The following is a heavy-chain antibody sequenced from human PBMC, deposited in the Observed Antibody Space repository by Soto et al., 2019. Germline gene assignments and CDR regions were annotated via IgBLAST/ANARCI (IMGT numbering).Heavy chain of an antibody. D-gene: IGHD3-16*02. CDR2: IGSDGTAI. CDR3: AKRGGYDYVWKSYRPDY. Sequence: EVQLLESGGGLVQPGGSLRLSCAASGFTFNTYAMSWVRQAPGKGLEWVSAIGSDGTAIQYADSVKGRFTISKDNSKDTLYLQMNSLRAEDTAVYYCAKRGGYDYVWKSYRPDYWGQGTLVSVSS. V-gene: IGHV3-23*05. CDR1: GFTFNTYA. J-gene: IGHJ4*02.